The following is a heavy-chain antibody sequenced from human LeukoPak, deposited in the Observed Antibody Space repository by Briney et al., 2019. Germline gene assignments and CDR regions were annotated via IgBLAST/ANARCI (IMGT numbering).Heavy chain of an antibody. J-gene: IGHJ6*04. CDR3: ARGPPTIAAAGDV. CDR2: ISSSGST. V-gene: IGHV4-61*02. CDR1: GVSISSGDYC. Sequence: SETLSLTCTVSGVSISSGDYCWSWIRQPAGKGREWIGRISSSGSTNYNPSLKTRVTISVDTSKNQFSLKLSSVPAADTAVYYCARGPPTIAAAGDVWGKGTTVTVSS. D-gene: IGHD6-13*01.